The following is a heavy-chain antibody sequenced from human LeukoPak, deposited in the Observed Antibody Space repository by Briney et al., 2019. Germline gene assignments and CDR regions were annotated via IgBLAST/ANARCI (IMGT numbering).Heavy chain of an antibody. Sequence: GGSLRLSCAASGFTFSDYYMTWIRQAPGKGLEWVSYISSSGSTIYYADSVKGRFTISRDNAKNSLYLQMNSLRAEDTALYYCAKDSSPGYSYGYDAFDIWGQGTMVTVSS. J-gene: IGHJ3*02. CDR1: GFTFSDYY. CDR2: ISSSGSTI. D-gene: IGHD5-18*01. CDR3: AKDSSPGYSYGYDAFDI. V-gene: IGHV3-11*01.